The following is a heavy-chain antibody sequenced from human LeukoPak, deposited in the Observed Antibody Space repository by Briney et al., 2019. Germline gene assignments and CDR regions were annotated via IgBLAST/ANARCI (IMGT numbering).Heavy chain of an antibody. CDR1: GYTFTGYY. V-gene: IGHV1-2*02. Sequence: RASVKVSCKSSGYTFTGYYMHWVRKAPGQGLEWMGWINPNSGGTNYAQKFQGRVTMTRDTSISTAYMELSRLRSDDTAVYYSARDSAVVGSSSSHYYYYMDVWGKGTTVTVSS. D-gene: IGHD6-6*01. CDR3: ARDSAVVGSSSSHYYYYMDV. J-gene: IGHJ6*03. CDR2: INPNSGGT.